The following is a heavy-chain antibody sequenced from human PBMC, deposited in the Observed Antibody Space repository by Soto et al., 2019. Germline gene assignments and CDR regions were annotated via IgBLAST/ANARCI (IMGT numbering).Heavy chain of an antibody. V-gene: IGHV1-3*05. CDR3: SSSRNQLEHYGIDV. CDR2: INAGNGKT. D-gene: IGHD1-1*01. CDR1: GYTFTSYA. Sequence: QVQLVQSGAEEKKPGASLKVSCKASGYTFTSYAIHWVRQAPGQRLEWMGWINAGNGKTKYSQKFQGRVTITRDKSASTAYMDLISLRSEGTAVYYCSSSRNQLEHYGIDVWGQGTTVTVSS. J-gene: IGHJ6*02.